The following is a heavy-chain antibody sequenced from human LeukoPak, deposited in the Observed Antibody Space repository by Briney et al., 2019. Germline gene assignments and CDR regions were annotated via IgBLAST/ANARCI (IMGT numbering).Heavy chain of an antibody. CDR2: ISTSGSS. CDR1: GGSISPYY. J-gene: IGHJ6*03. Sequence: PETLSLTCTVSGGSISPYYWSFIRQPAGKGLEWIRRISTSGSSKYNPSLESRVTISVDTSKNQFSLKLSSVTAADTAVYYCARGCITMVRGVIYDYYYYMDVWGKGTTVTVSS. D-gene: IGHD3-10*01. V-gene: IGHV4-4*07. CDR3: ARGCITMVRGVIYDYYYYMDV.